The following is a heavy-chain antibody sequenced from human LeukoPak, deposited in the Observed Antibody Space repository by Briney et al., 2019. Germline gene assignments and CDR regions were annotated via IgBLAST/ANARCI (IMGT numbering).Heavy chain of an antibody. J-gene: IGHJ4*02. D-gene: IGHD3-3*01. Sequence: SETLSLTCTVSGGSISSSSYYWGWIRQPPGKGLEWIGSIYYSGSTYYNPSLKSRVTISVDTSKNQFSLKLSSVTAADTAVYYCARLPRTYYDFWSGYYFRRALWGRFDYWGQGTLVTVSS. V-gene: IGHV4-39*01. CDR3: ARLPRTYYDFWSGYYFRRALWGRFDY. CDR2: IYYSGST. CDR1: GGSISSSSYY.